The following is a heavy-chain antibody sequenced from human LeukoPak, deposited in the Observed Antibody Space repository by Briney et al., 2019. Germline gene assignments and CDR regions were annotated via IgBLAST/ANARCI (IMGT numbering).Heavy chain of an antibody. CDR3: AEDTYGSGMGYFDY. CDR2: IRYDGSNE. J-gene: IGHJ4*02. V-gene: IGHV3-30*02. Sequence: GGSLRLSCAASGFSFSGYGMHWVRQAPGKGLEWVAFIRYDGSNEYYADSVKGRFTISRDNSKNTLYLQMNSLRAEDTAVYYCAEDTYGSGMGYFDYWGQGTLVTVSS. D-gene: IGHD3-10*01. CDR1: GFSFSGYG.